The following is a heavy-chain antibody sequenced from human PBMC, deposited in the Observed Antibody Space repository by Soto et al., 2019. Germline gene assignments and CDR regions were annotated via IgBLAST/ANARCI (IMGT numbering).Heavy chain of an antibody. Sequence: ASVKVSCKASGYTFTSYDINWVRQATGQGLEWMGWMNPNSGNTGYAQKFQGRVTMTRNTSISTAYMELSSLRSEDTAVYYCATRRTSYYDILTAPGAFDIWGQGTMVTV. CDR3: ATRRTSYYDILTAPGAFDI. CDR2: MNPNSGNT. J-gene: IGHJ3*02. D-gene: IGHD3-9*01. CDR1: GYTFTSYD. V-gene: IGHV1-8*01.